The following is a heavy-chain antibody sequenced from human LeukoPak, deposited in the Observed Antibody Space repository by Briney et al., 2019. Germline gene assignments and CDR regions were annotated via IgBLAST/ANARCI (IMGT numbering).Heavy chain of an antibody. J-gene: IGHJ4*02. CDR1: GLIVSSNY. D-gene: IGHD3-22*01. CDR3: AKSVDYSDYDRDFDY. V-gene: IGHV3-23*01. CDR2: ISGSGGST. Sequence: PGGSLRLSCAASGLIVSSNYMNWVRQAPGKGLEWVSAISGSGGSTYYADSVKGRFTISRDNSKNTLYLQMNSLRAEDTAVYYCAKSVDYSDYDRDFDYWGQGTLVTVSS.